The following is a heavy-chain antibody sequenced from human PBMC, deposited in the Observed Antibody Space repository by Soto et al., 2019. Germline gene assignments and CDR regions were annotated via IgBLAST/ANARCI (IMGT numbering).Heavy chain of an antibody. J-gene: IGHJ6*02. CDR3: AKDRDVSWNYYYYGMDV. D-gene: IGHD1-1*01. CDR2: ISYDGSNK. V-gene: IGHV3-30*18. CDR1: GFTFSSYG. Sequence: GGSLRLSCAASGFTFSSYGMHWVRQAPGKGLEWVAVISYDGSNKYYADSVKGRFTISRDNSKNTLYLQMNSLRAEDTAVYYCAKDRDVSWNYYYYGMDVWGQGTTVTVSS.